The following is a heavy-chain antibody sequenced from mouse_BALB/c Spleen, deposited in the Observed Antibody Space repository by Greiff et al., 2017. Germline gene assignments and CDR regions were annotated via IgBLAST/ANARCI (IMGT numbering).Heavy chain of an antibody. CDR2: IWGDGST. CDR3: ARYYYGSSYYYYYAMDY. J-gene: IGHJ4*01. CDR1: GFSLTGYG. V-gene: IGHV2-6-7*01. Sequence: VKLMESGPGLVAPSQSLSITCTVSGFSLTGYGVNWVRQPPGKGLEWLGMIWGDGSTDYNSALKSRLSISKDNSKSQVFLKMNSLQTDDTARYYCARYYYGSSYYYYYAMDYWGQGTSVTVSS. D-gene: IGHD1-1*01.